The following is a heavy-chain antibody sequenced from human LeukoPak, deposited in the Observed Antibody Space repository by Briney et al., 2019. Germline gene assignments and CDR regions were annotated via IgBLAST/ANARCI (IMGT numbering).Heavy chain of an antibody. V-gene: IGHV3-7*01. CDR2: IKQDGSEK. CDR3: AVNTYCYDSSGSKILDY. CDR1: GFTFSSYL. J-gene: IGHJ4*02. Sequence: PGGSLRLSCGASGFTFSSYLMTWVRQAPGRGLEWLANIKQDGSEKYYVDSVKGRCTISRDNDKNSMYLQMNSLRAEDTAVYYCAVNTYCYDSSGSKILDYWAEGPLVTVP. D-gene: IGHD3-22*01.